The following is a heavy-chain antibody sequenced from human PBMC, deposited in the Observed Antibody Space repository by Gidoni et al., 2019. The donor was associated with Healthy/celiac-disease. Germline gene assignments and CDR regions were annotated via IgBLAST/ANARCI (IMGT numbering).Heavy chain of an antibody. CDR1: GFPFSIYA. Sequence: EVQLLESGGGLVQPGGSLRLSFAASGFPFSIYAMSWARQAPGKGLGWVSAISGSGGSTYYADSVKGRFTISRDNSKNTLYLQMNSLRAEDTAVYYCAKGHPLPYGDPNWFDPWGQGTLVTVSS. CDR2: ISGSGGST. V-gene: IGHV3-23*01. CDR3: AKGHPLPYGDPNWFDP. J-gene: IGHJ5*02. D-gene: IGHD4-17*01.